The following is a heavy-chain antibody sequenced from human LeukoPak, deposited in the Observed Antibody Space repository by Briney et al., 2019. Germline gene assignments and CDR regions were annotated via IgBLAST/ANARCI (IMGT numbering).Heavy chain of an antibody. D-gene: IGHD3-22*01. CDR3: SRGKDSSGHYFPDY. J-gene: IGHJ4*02. V-gene: IGHV3-72*01. CDR1: GFTFSDHY. CDR2: SRNKANSYTT. Sequence: GGSLRLSCAASGFTFSDHYMDWVRQAPGKGLEWVGRSRNKANSYTTEYAASVKGRFTISRDDSKNSVSLQMNSLETEDTAVYYCSRGKDSSGHYFPDYWGQGTLVTVSS.